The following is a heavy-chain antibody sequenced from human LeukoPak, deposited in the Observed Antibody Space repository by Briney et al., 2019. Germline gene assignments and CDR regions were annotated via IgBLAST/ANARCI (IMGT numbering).Heavy chain of an antibody. Sequence: GESLKISCRGSGYTFTTYWIGWVRQMPGKGLEWMGIMFPDDSNIRYNPSFQGQVTISADKSTGTAYLQWSSLKASDTAIYYCARLGGYYLYYFDYWGQGTPVTVSS. CDR3: ARLGGYYLYYFDY. V-gene: IGHV5-51*01. CDR2: MFPDDSNI. J-gene: IGHJ4*02. D-gene: IGHD3-22*01. CDR1: GYTFTTYW.